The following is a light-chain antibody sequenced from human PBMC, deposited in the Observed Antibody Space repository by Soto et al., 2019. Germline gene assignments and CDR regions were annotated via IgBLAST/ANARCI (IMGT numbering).Light chain of an antibody. CDR2: KAS. Sequence: DIQMTQSPSIMSASVGDRVTITCRASQSIGTWLAWYQQKPGKAPKLVIYKASSLETGVPSRFTGSGSGTEFTLTISSLQPDDFATYYCQQYNGYSYTFGQGTKLDIK. CDR3: QQYNGYSYT. CDR1: QSIGTW. V-gene: IGKV1-5*03. J-gene: IGKJ2*01.